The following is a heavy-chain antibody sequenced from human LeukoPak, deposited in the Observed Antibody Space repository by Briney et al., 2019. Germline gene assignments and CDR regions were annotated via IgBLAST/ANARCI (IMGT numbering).Heavy chain of an antibody. CDR1: GFTFSSYS. CDR2: ISGSGGRT. V-gene: IGHV3-23*01. CDR3: AKVLHIRDLGIDY. J-gene: IGHJ4*02. D-gene: IGHD2-21*01. Sequence: PGGSLRLSCAASGFTFSSYSMNWVRQAPGKGLEWVSGISGSGGRTYYADSVKGRFTISRDNSKNTVWLQMTSLRAEDTAVYYCAKVLHIRDLGIDYWGQGTLVTVSS.